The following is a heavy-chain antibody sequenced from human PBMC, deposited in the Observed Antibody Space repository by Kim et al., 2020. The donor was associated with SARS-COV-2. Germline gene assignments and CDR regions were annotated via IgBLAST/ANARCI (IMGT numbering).Heavy chain of an antibody. Sequence: DSAKGRLTISRENSKNTLYLQMNSLRAEDTAVYYCARDRGYVDYYYGMDVWGQGTTVTVSS. CDR3: ARDRGYVDYYYGMDV. J-gene: IGHJ6*02. V-gene: IGHV3-30*07. D-gene: IGHD5-12*01.